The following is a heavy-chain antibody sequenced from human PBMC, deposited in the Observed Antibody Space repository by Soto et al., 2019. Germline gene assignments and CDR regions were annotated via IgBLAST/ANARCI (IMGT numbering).Heavy chain of an antibody. CDR1: GFAFSSYA. J-gene: IGHJ4*02. CDR3: ARDLSGSGD. CDR2: ISYDGSNK. D-gene: IGHD3-10*01. V-gene: IGHV3-30-3*01. Sequence: QVQLVESGGGVVQPGRSLRLSCAASGFAFSSYAMHWVRQAPGKGLEWVAVISYDGSNKYYADSVKGRFTISRDNSKNTLSLQMNSLRAEDTALYYCARDLSGSGDWGQGTLVTVSS.